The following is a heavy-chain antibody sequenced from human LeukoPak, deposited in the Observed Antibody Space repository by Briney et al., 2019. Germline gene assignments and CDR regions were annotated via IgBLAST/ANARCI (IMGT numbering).Heavy chain of an antibody. Sequence: GGSLRLSCAVSGFTFSSYGMSWVRQAPGKGLEWVSAISGSGGSTYYADSVKGRFTISRDNSKNTLYLQMNSLRAEDTALYYSAKDRGIISDYWGQGILVTVSS. D-gene: IGHD3-10*01. CDR1: GFTFSSYG. CDR2: ISGSGGST. J-gene: IGHJ4*02. V-gene: IGHV3-23*01. CDR3: AKDRGIISDY.